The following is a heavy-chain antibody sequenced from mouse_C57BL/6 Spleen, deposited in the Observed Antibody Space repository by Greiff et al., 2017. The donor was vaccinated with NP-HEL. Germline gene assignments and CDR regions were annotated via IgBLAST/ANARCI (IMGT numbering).Heavy chain of an antibody. V-gene: IGHV3-6*01. CDR2: ISYDGSN. CDR3: ARGLTGTPWFAY. J-gene: IGHJ3*01. D-gene: IGHD4-1*01. CDR1: GYSITSGYY. Sequence: DVKLQESGPGLVKPSQSLSLTCSVTGYSITSGYYWNWIRQFPGNKLEWMGYISYDGSNNYNPSLKNRISITRDTSKNQFFLKLNSVTTEDTATYYCARGLTGTPWFAYWGQGTLVTVSA.